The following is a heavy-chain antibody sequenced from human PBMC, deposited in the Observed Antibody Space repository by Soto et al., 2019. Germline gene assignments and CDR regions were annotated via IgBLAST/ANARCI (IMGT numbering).Heavy chain of an antibody. D-gene: IGHD6-19*01. V-gene: IGHV4-39*01. CDR2: IYYSGST. CDR1: GGSISSSSYY. Sequence: SETLSLTCTVSGGSISSSSYYWGWIRQPPGKGLEWIGSIYYSGSTYYNPSLKSRVTISVDTSKNQFSLKLSSVTAADTAVYYCARQTYSSGWYGVWDYYYMDVWGKGTTVTVSS. J-gene: IGHJ6*03. CDR3: ARQTYSSGWYGVWDYYYMDV.